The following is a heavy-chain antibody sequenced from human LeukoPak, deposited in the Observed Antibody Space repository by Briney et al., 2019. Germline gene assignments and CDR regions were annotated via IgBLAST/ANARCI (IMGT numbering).Heavy chain of an antibody. CDR3: ARGSEVVAAANNWFDP. D-gene: IGHD2-2*01. Sequence: PGRSLRLSCAAAGFTFSKFAMHWVRQAPGMGLEWVSSISTSSIYIYYADSVKGRFTISRDNAKNSLYLQMNSLRAEDTAVYYCARGSEVVAAANNWFDPWGQGTPVTVSS. J-gene: IGHJ5*02. CDR2: ISTSSIYI. CDR1: GFTFSKFA. V-gene: IGHV3-21*01.